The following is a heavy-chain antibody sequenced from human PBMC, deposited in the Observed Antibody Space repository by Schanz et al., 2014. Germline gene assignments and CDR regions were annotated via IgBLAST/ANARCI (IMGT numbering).Heavy chain of an antibody. CDR2: IKSDGSST. V-gene: IGHV3-74*02. J-gene: IGHJ5*02. CDR1: GFMFSSYW. D-gene: IGHD3-10*01. Sequence: EVQLVESGGGWVQPGKSLRLSCAASGFMFSSYWMHWVRQVPGKGLVWVSRIKSDGSSTSYADSVKGRFTISRDNAKNTLYLQMNSLRAEDTAVYYCARPALWFGDNCFDPWGQGTLVTVSS. CDR3: ARPALWFGDNCFDP.